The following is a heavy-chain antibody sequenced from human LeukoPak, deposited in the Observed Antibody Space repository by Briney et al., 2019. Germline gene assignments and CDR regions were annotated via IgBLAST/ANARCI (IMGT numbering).Heavy chain of an antibody. D-gene: IGHD6-19*01. CDR2: VSGSGDST. CDR3: AKYMSSGQ. J-gene: IGHJ4*02. Sequence: GGSLRLSCAASGFTFSNCAMSWVRQAPGKGLEWVSGVSGSGDSTYYTDSVKGRFTISRDNSNNTLFLLMNSLRAEDTAVYYCAKYMSSGQWGQGTLVTVSS. CDR1: GFTFSNCA. V-gene: IGHV3-23*01.